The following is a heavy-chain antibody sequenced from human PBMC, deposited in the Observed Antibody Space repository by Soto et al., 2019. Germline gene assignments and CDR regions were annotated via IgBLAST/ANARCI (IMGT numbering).Heavy chain of an antibody. D-gene: IGHD1-26*01. J-gene: IGHJ6*02. V-gene: IGHV1-2*04. CDR3: ARGGGSYLDYYYYGMDV. Sequence: WASVKVSCKASGYTFTGYYMHWVRQAPGQGLEWMGWINPNSGGTNYAQKFQGWVTMTRDTSISTAYMELSRLRSDDTAVYYCARGGGSYLDYYYYGMDVWGQGTTVTVSS. CDR1: GYTFTGYY. CDR2: INPNSGGT.